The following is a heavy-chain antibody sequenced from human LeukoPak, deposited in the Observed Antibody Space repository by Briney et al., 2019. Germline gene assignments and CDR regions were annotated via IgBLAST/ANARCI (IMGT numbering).Heavy chain of an antibody. CDR3: ARGTFNWNSYLDF. CDR2: ISSSGNTI. J-gene: IGHJ4*02. Sequence: GGSLRLSCAASGFTFSDNYMSWIRQAPGKGLEWVSYISSSGNTIYYADSVKGRFTISRDNAKNSPYLQMDSLRAEDTAMYYCARGTFNWNSYLDFWGQGTLVTVSS. D-gene: IGHD1-7*01. CDR1: GFTFSDNY. V-gene: IGHV3-11*01.